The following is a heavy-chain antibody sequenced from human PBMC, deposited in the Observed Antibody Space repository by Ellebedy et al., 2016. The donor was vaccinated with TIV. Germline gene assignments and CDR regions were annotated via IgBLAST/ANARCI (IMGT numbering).Heavy chain of an antibody. D-gene: IGHD2-15*01. J-gene: IGHJ4*02. CDR3: AKFLGFCSGATCVIDH. CDR1: RFIFSHYS. Sequence: GESLKISCAASRFIFSHYSMNWVRQAPGKGLEWVSYISRSSSNTYYADSVKGRFTISRDNSKNTLYLLMISLSAEDTAVYYCAKFLGFCSGATCVIDHWGQGTLVTVSS. V-gene: IGHV3-23*01. CDR2: ISRSSSNT.